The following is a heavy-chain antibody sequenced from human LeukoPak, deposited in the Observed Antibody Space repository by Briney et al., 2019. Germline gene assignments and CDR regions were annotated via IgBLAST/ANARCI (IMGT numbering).Heavy chain of an antibody. V-gene: IGHV4-61*05. Sequence: SETLSLTCTVSGGSISSSSYYWGWIRQPPGKGLEWIGRIYTSGSINYNPSLKSRVTMSVDTSKNQFSLKLSSVTAADTAVYYCASGRSSTSCYHYWGQGTLVTVSS. CDR3: ASGRSSTSCYHY. CDR2: IYTSGSI. J-gene: IGHJ4*02. CDR1: GGSISSSSYY. D-gene: IGHD2-2*01.